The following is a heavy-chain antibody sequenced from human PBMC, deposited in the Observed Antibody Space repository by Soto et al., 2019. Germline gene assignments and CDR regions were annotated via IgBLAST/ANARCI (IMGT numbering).Heavy chain of an antibody. CDR2: VYSSGST. V-gene: IGHV4-4*07. CDR3: PHGPNWNYYYYGVDV. D-gene: IGHD1-20*01. Sequence: SETLSLTCTVSGDSISNYYWSWIRQPAGKGLEWIGRVYSSGSTNYNPSLQSRVTMSVDTSKNQFSLKLSSVTAADTAVYYCPHGPNWNYYYYGVDVWGQGTTVTVSS. J-gene: IGHJ6*02. CDR1: GDSISNYY.